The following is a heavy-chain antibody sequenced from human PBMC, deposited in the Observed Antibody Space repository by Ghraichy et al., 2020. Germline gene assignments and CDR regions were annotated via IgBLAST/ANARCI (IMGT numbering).Heavy chain of an antibody. D-gene: IGHD3-22*01. J-gene: IGHJ4*02. V-gene: IGHV3-15*07. Sequence: GGSLRLSCWASGFTFSRAWMNWVRQAPGKGLEWVGLIKRKSDGGTTDLAAPVKGRFTISRDDSKNTLYLQMNSLKTEDTAVYFCTRHPYYYDSRSAYFDYWGRGTLVTVSS. CDR3: TRHPYYYDSRSAYFDY. CDR1: GFTFSRAW. CDR2: IKRKSDGGTT.